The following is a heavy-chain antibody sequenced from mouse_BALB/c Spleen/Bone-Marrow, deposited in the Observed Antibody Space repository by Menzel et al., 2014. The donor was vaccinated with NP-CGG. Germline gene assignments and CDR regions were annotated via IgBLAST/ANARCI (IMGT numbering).Heavy chain of an antibody. D-gene: IGHD2-4*01. V-gene: IGHV1-7*01. CDR1: GYTFTSYW. Sequence: VQLPQSGAELVKPGASVKMSCKASGYTFTSYWMHWVKQRPGQGLEWIGYIYPSTGYTEHNQKFKDKAIMTADKSSSTAYMQLSNLTSEDSAIYYCARDDYAYWGQGTLVTVSA. J-gene: IGHJ3*01. CDR3: ARDDYAY. CDR2: IYPSTGYT.